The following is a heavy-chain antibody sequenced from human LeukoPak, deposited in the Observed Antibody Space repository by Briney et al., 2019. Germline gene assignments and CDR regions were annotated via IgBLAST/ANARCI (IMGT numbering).Heavy chain of an antibody. V-gene: IGHV4-59*08. D-gene: IGHD2-21*01. CDR1: GGSLSSYY. Sequence: PSETLSLTCTVSGGSLSSYYWSWIRQPPGKGLEWIGYIYYTERTSYNPSLKSRVTISLDTSKNQFSLKLSSVTAADTAVYYCARTGFGGGVFSAFDLWGRGTMVTVSS. CDR3: ARTGFGGGVFSAFDL. J-gene: IGHJ3*01. CDR2: IYYTERT.